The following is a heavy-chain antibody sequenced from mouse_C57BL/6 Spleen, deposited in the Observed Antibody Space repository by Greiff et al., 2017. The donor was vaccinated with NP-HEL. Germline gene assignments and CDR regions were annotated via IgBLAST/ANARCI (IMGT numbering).Heavy chain of an antibody. CDR1: GFTFSSYA. CDR3: TRGDSKGFAY. J-gene: IGHJ3*01. V-gene: IGHV5-9-1*02. Sequence: EVMLVESGEGLVKPGGSLKLSCAASGFTFSSYAMSWVRQTPEKRLEWVAYISSGGDYIYYADTVKGRFTISRDNARNTLYLQMSSLKSEDTAMYYCTRGDSKGFAYWGQGTLVTVSA. CDR2: ISSGGDYI.